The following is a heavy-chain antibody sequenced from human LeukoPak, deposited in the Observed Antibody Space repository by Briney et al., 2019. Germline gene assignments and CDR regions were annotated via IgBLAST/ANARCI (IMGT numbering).Heavy chain of an antibody. D-gene: IGHD6-19*01. Sequence: PSETLSLTCTVSGGSISSSSYYWSWIRQPPGTGLEWIGYIYYSGSTNYNPSLKSRVTISVDTSKNQFSLKLSSVTAADTAVYYCARVGAVAGIDYWGQGTLVTVSS. J-gene: IGHJ4*02. CDR2: IYYSGST. CDR1: GGSISSSSYY. CDR3: ARVGAVAGIDY. V-gene: IGHV4-61*01.